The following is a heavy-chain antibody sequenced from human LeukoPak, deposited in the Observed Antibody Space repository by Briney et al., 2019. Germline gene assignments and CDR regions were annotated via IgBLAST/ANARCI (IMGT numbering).Heavy chain of an antibody. CDR2: INPSGGST. V-gene: IGHV1-46*01. CDR1: GYTFTSYY. CDR3: ARDRVAARNYYYYMDV. J-gene: IGHJ6*03. Sequence: ASVKVSCKASGYTFTSYYMHWVRQAPGQGLEWMGIINPSGGSTSYAQKFQGRVTMTRDMSTSTAYMELSSLRSEDTAVYYCARDRVAARNYYYYMDVWGKGTTVTVSS. D-gene: IGHD6-25*01.